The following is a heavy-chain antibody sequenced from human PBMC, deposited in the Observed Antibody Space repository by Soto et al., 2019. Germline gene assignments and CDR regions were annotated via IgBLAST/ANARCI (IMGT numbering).Heavy chain of an antibody. V-gene: IGHV4-59*01. D-gene: IGHD3-3*01. CDR2: IYYSGST. J-gene: IGHJ5*02. CDR1: GGSISSYY. Sequence: PSETLSLTCTVSGGSISSYYWSWIRQPPGKGLEWIGYIYYSGSTNYNPSLKSRVTISVDTSKNQFSLKLSSVTAADTAVYYCARSRGITIFDVVPGVLFAPSGQGTLVTVSS. CDR3: ARSRGITIFDVVPGVLFAP.